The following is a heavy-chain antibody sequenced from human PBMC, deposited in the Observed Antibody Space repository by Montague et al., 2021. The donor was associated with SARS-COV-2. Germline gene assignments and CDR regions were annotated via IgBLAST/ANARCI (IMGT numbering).Heavy chain of an antibody. CDR1: GGSISSDSYY. CDR3: ARGRTVTTFYYYGMDV. Sequence: SETLSLTCTVSGGSISSDSYYWGWIRQPPGKGLEWIGSIYYSGSTYYNPSLKSRVTISVDTSKNQFSLKLSSVTAADTAVYYCARGRTVTTFYYYGMDVWGQGTTVTVSS. CDR2: IYYSGST. J-gene: IGHJ6*02. D-gene: IGHD4-17*01. V-gene: IGHV4-39*07.